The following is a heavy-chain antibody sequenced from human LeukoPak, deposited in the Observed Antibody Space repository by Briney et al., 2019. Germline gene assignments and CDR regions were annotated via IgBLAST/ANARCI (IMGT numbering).Heavy chain of an antibody. CDR2: ISYDGSNK. CDR3: ARAVSVGIAVAGTLDY. CDR1: RFNFSSYA. D-gene: IGHD6-19*01. V-gene: IGHV3-30-3*01. J-gene: IGHJ4*02. Sequence: PGRSLRLSCAASRFNFSSYAMHWVRQAPGKGLEWVAVISYDGSNKYYADSVNGRFTISRDNSKNTLYLQMNSLRAEDTAVYYCARAVSVGIAVAGTLDYWGQGTLVTVSS.